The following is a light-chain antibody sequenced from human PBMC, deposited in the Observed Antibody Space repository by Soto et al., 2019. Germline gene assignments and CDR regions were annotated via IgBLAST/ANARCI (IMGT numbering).Light chain of an antibody. V-gene: IGKV1-5*03. CDR1: QTLSDY. Sequence: DIQMTQSPSTLPASVGDRVTITCRASQTLSDYLAWYQQKPGKAPKFLIYMVSTLESGVPSRFSGAGSGTEFSLTISSLQPDDFATYYCQQYKSYPWTFGQGTKVEIK. CDR3: QQYKSYPWT. J-gene: IGKJ1*01. CDR2: MVS.